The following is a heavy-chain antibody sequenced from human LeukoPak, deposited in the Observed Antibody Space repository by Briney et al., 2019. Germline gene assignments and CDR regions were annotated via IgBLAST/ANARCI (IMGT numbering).Heavy chain of an antibody. V-gene: IGHV4-30-2*01. CDR2: IYHSGST. J-gene: IGHJ6*02. D-gene: IGHD3-10*01. Sequence: SQTLSLTCAVSGGSISSGGYSWSWIRQPPGKGLEWIGCIYHSGSTYYNPSLKSRVTISVDRSKNQFSLKLSSVTAADTAVYYCARRNYYGSGSYYYYYGMDVWGQGTTVTVSS. CDR3: ARRNYYGSGSYYYYYGMDV. CDR1: GGSISSGGYS.